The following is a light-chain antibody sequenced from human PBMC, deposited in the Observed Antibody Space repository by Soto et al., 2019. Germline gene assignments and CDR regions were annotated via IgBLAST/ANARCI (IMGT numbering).Light chain of an antibody. J-gene: IGKJ5*01. Sequence: EGVLTQSPVTVSLSPGERATLSCRASQSFRGLLACYQQKPGQAPRLLLFGASSRATGIPDRFSGSGSGADFTLTISRLETEDFALYYCQHYVERSPITFGQGTRLHIK. CDR1: QSFRGL. CDR2: GAS. CDR3: QHYVERSPIT. V-gene: IGKV3-20*01.